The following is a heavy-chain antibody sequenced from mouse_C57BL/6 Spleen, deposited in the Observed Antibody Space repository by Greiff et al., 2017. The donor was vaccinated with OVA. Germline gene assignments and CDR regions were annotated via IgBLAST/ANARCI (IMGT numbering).Heavy chain of an antibody. Sequence: LVESGPELVKPGASVKISCKASGYAFSSSWMNWVKQRPGKGLEWIGRIYPGDGDTNYNGKFKGKATLTADKSSSTAYMQLSSLTSEDSAVYFCASSGVSRFAYWGQGTLVTVSA. CDR3: ASSGVSRFAY. J-gene: IGHJ3*01. CDR2: IYPGDGDT. CDR1: GYAFSSSW. D-gene: IGHD1-1*01. V-gene: IGHV1-82*01.